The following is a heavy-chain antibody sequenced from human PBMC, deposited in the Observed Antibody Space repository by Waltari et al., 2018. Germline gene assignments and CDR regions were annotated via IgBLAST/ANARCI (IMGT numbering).Heavy chain of an antibody. CDR2: VYYSGST. CDR3: ARSLHIFRAAAGMFDY. V-gene: IGHV4-39*01. Sequence: QLQLQESGPGLLKPSGALSLTCPVPDDSISRGDYYWGWIRQSPGKGPEWIGSVYYSGSTSYNTSLKRRVTISVDTSKKQFSLKLSSVTAADTAVYYCARSLHIFRAAAGMFDYWGQGTLVTVSS. D-gene: IGHD6-13*01. CDR1: DDSISRGDYY. J-gene: IGHJ4*02.